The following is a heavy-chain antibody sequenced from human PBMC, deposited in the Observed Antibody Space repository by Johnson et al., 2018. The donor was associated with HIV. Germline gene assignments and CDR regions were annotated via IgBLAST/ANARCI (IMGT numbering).Heavy chain of an antibody. CDR3: ARTPIRTADTGAFDI. Sequence: MQLVESGGGLVQPGGSLRLSCAASGFTFSSYWMSWVRQAPGKGLEWVPGKGLEWVSVIYSGGSTYYADSVKGRFTISRDNSKNTLYLQMNSLRAEDAAVYYGARTPIRTADTGAFDIWGQGTMVTVSS. J-gene: IGHJ3*02. CDR1: GFTFSSYW. CDR2: IYSGGST. D-gene: IGHD2-2*01. V-gene: IGHV3-66*01.